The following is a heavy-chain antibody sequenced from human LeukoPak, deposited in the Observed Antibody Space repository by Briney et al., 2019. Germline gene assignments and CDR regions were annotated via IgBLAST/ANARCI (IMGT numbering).Heavy chain of an antibody. CDR2: IKQDGSEK. Sequence: GGSLRLSCAASGLTFSSYGMHWVRQAPGKGLEWVANIKQDGSEKHYVDSVKGRFTISRDNTKNSLYLQMNSLRAEDTAVYYCARDVAGGKSGLNDYWGQGTLVTVSS. CDR3: ARDVAGGKSGLNDY. V-gene: IGHV3-7*03. J-gene: IGHJ4*02. D-gene: IGHD4-23*01. CDR1: GLTFSSYG.